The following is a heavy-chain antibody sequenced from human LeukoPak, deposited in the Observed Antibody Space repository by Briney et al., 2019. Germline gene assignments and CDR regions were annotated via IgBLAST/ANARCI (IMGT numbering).Heavy chain of an antibody. D-gene: IGHD1-26*01. CDR1: GFTFDDSG. J-gene: IGHJ4*02. CDR2: INWTGGST. CDR3: AKDGGSWRGYFDY. V-gene: IGHV3-20*04. Sequence: GGSLRLPCAASGFTFDDSGMSWGRQAPGKGAEWVSGINWTGGSTGYADSVKGRFTISRDNSKNTLYLQMNSLRAEDTAVYYCAKDGGSWRGYFDYWGQGTLVTVSS.